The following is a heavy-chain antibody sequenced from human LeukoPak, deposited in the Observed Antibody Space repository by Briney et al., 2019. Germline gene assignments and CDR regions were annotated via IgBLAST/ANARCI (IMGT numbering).Heavy chain of an antibody. V-gene: IGHV3-74*01. CDR3: ARGGYSGSYQRPFDY. Sequence: PSGGSLRLSCTASGFTFSSYWMHWVRQAPGKGLVWVSRINSDGSSTSYADSVKGRFTISRDNAKNTLYLQMNSLRAEDTAVYYCARGGYSGSYQRPFDYWGQGTLVTVSS. CDR1: GFTFSSYW. J-gene: IGHJ4*02. D-gene: IGHD1-26*01. CDR2: INSDGSST.